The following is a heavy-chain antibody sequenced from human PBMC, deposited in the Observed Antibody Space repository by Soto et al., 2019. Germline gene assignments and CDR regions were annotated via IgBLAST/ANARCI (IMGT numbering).Heavy chain of an antibody. J-gene: IGHJ5*02. V-gene: IGHV1-3*01. CDR3: ARDLGLDCSSTSCYTHNWFDP. Sequence: ASVKVSCKASGYTFTSYAMHWVRQAPGQRLEWMGWINAGNGNTKYSQKFQGRVTITRDTSASTAYMGLSSLRSEDTAVYYCARDLGLDCSSTSCYTHNWFDPWGQGTLVTVSS. D-gene: IGHD2-2*02. CDR1: GYTFTSYA. CDR2: INAGNGNT.